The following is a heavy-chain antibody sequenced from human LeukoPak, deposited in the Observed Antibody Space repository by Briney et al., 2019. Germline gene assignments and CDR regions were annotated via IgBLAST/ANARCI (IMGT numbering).Heavy chain of an antibody. J-gene: IGHJ4*02. Sequence: GRSLRLSCAASGFTFTDYHMSWIRQAPGKGLKCVSYITVSGDRIYYADSVKGRFTVSRDNAKNSLYLQMDSLRVEDTAVYYCARDPPSRGTRYFDYWGQGILVTVSS. CDR2: ITVSGDRI. D-gene: IGHD3-16*01. CDR3: ARDPPSRGTRYFDY. CDR1: GFTFTDYH. V-gene: IGHV3-11*04.